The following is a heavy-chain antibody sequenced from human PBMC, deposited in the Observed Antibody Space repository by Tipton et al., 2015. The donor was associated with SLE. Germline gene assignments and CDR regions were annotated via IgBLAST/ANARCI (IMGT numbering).Heavy chain of an antibody. V-gene: IGHV3-21*01. CDR3: ARDGIVGAPADFDY. J-gene: IGHJ4*02. D-gene: IGHD1-26*01. CDR1: GFTFSSYS. CDR2: ISSSSSYI. Sequence: SLRLSCAASGFTFSSYSMNWVRQAPGKGLEWVSSISSSSSYIYYADSVKGRFTISRDNAKNSLYLQMNSLRAEDTAVYYCARDGIVGAPADFDYWGQGTLVTVSS.